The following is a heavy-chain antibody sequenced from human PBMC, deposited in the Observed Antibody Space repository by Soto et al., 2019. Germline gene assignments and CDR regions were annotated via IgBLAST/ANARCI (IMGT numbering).Heavy chain of an antibody. CDR2: ISYDGTNK. CDR1: GFTFRSYA. Sequence: GGSLRLSCVASGFTFRSYAMHWVRQAPGKGLEWVAIISYDGTNKYYADSVKGRFTISRDNSKNTLYLQMNSLRAEDTAVYYCARALPALYWSDTSCPWGGTWFDPWGQGTLVTVSS. J-gene: IGHJ5*02. CDR3: ARALPALYWSDTSCPWGGTWFDP. V-gene: IGHV3-30-3*01. D-gene: IGHD2-2*01.